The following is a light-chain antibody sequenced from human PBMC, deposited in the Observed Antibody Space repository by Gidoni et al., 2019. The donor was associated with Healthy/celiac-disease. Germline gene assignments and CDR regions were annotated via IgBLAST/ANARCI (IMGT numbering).Light chain of an antibody. CDR2: DAS. Sequence: IPFTHFPSSLSASVGDRVTITCRASQGISSALAWYQQKPGNDPKLLIYDASSLESGVPSRFSGSGSRTDFTLTISSRQPEDFATYYCQQFNSYPLAYXPXTRVDIK. CDR1: QGISSA. V-gene: IGKV1-13*02. J-gene: IGKJ3*01. CDR3: QQFNSYPLA.